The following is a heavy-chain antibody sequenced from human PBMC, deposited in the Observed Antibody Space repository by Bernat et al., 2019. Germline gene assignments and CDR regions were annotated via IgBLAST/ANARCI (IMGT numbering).Heavy chain of an antibody. D-gene: IGHD2-15*01. V-gene: IGHV1-69*17. CDR3: ARAGTYCSGGSCYSRFDY. J-gene: IGHJ4*02. CDR2: IIPIFGIA. CDR1: GGTFSSYA. Sequence: QVQLVQSGAEVKKPGSSVKVSCKASGGTFSSYAISWVQQAPGQGLEWMGGIIPIFGIANYAQKFQGRVTITADKATSTAYMELSSLRSEDTAVYYCARAGTYCSGGSCYSRFDYWGQGTLVTVSS.